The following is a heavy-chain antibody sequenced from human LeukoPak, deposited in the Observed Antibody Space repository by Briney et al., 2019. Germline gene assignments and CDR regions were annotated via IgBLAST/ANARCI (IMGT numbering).Heavy chain of an antibody. V-gene: IGHV3-7*04. CDR2: IKQEGGEP. D-gene: IGHD5-18*01. Sequence: PRGTPRLSCAPSGVAFSSDGIGCGPRTPAGGREWVADIKQEGGEPTYVDSLKVQFPFSRDNAKNSLYLQVNSLRAEDTAVYYCARHELYSYGGTVDYWGQGTLVTVSS. CDR1: GVAFSSDG. CDR3: ARHELYSYGGTVDY. J-gene: IGHJ4*02.